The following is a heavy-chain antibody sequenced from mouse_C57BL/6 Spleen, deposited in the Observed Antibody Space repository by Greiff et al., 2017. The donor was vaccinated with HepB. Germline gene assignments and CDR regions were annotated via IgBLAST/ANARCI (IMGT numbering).Heavy chain of an antibody. CDR2: IDPETGGT. CDR3: TRSDYDVGGY. CDR1: GYTFTDYE. Sequence: QVQLQQSGAELVRPGASVTLSCKASGYTFTDYEMHWVKQTPVHGLEWIGAIDPETGGTAYNQKFKGKAILTADKSSSTAYMELRSLTSEDSAVYYCTRSDYDVGGYWGQGTTLTVSS. V-gene: IGHV1-15*01. D-gene: IGHD2-4*01. J-gene: IGHJ2*01.